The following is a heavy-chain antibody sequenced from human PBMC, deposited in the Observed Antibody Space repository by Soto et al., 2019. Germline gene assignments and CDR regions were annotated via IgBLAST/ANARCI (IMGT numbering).Heavy chain of an antibody. CDR1: GFTFSTYT. CDR3: AKDFTPDGYWDFDY. J-gene: IGHJ4*02. D-gene: IGHD4-17*01. V-gene: IGHV3-23*01. Sequence: GGSLRLSCAASGFTFSTYTMSWVRQPPGKGLEWVSAVLQTGSSTFYADSVKGRFTISRDNSKNTLYLQMNNLRAEDTAVYYCAKDFTPDGYWDFDYWGQGTLVTVSS. CDR2: VLQTGSST.